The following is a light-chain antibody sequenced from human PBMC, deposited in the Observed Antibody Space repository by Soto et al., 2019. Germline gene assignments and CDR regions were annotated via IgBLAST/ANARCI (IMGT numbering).Light chain of an antibody. V-gene: IGKV3-20*01. CDR2: GAS. J-gene: IGKJ1*01. Sequence: EIVLTQSPDTLSLPPGARATLSCRASQSVTSTYLAWYQQKPGQAPRLLIYGASSRATGIPDRFSGSGSGTDFTLTISRLEPEDFAVYYCQQCYISRTFGQGTKVDIK. CDR3: QQCYISRT. CDR1: QSVTSTY.